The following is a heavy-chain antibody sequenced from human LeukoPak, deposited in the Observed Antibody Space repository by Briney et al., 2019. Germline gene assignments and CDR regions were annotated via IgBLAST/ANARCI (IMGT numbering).Heavy chain of an antibody. D-gene: IGHD4-11*01. CDR2: IKQDGSDK. Sequence: GGSLRLTCAASGFTFSNYWMNWVRQAPGKGLEWVANIKQDGSDKYYVDSVKGRFTISRDNAKNSLYLQMNSLRAEDTAVYYCAREKGNYDGYYNYYMDVWGKGTTVTVSS. J-gene: IGHJ6*03. V-gene: IGHV3-7*01. CDR1: GFTFSNYW. CDR3: AREKGNYDGYYNYYMDV.